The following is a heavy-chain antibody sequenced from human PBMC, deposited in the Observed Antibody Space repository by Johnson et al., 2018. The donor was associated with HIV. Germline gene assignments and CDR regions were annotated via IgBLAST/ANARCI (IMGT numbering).Heavy chain of an antibody. V-gene: IGHV3-30*04. D-gene: IGHD1-26*01. CDR1: GFTFSSYA. CDR3: ARDQDSGSNRRPGAFDI. J-gene: IGHJ3*02. Sequence: QMLLVESGGGVVQPGRSLRLSCAASGFTFSSYAMHWVRQAPGKGLAWVAVISYDGSNKYYADSVKGRFTISRDNSKNTLYLQMNSLRAEDTAVYYCARDQDSGSNRRPGAFDIWGQGTMVTVSS. CDR2: ISYDGSNK.